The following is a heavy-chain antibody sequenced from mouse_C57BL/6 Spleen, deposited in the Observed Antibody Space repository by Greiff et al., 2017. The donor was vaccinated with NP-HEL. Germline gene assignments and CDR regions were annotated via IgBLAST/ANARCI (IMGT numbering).Heavy chain of an antibody. CDR3: ARDETTVAFDY. CDR1: GFTFSSYA. V-gene: IGHV5-4*01. J-gene: IGHJ2*01. CDR2: ISDGGSYT. Sequence: EVMLVESGGGLVKPGGSLKLSCAASGFTFSSYAMSWVRQTPEKRLEWVATISDGGSYTYYPDNVKGRFTISRDNAKNNLYLQMSHLKSEDTAMYYCARDETTVAFDYWGQGTTLTVSS. D-gene: IGHD1-1*01.